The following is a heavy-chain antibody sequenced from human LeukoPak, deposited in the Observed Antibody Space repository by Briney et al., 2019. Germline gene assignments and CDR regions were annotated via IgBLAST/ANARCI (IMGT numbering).Heavy chain of an antibody. J-gene: IGHJ4*02. CDR2: IYSGGST. D-gene: IGHD3-22*01. Sequence: GGSLRLSCAASGFTFSSNYMSWVRQAPGKGLEWVSVIYSGGSTYYADSVKGRFTISRDNSKNTLYLQMNSLRAEDTAVYYCARGRYYDGSGYYYRYYFDYWGQGTLVTVSS. V-gene: IGHV3-53*01. CDR3: ARGRYYDGSGYYYRYYFDY. CDR1: GFTFSSNY.